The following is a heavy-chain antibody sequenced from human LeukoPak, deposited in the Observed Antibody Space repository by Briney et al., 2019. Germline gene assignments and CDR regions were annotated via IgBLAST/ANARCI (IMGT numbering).Heavy chain of an antibody. CDR3: ARWGSGFFDF. V-gene: IGHV4-4*02. CDR1: GGSISSSNW. Sequence: SETLSLTCAVSGGSISSSNWWSWVRQSLGKGLQWIGEIYHSGGTNYNPSLKSRVTVSVDKSNNQFSLKLSSVTAADTAVYYCARWGSGFFDFWGQGSLVTVSS. J-gene: IGHJ4*02. CDR2: IYHSGGT. D-gene: IGHD3-22*01.